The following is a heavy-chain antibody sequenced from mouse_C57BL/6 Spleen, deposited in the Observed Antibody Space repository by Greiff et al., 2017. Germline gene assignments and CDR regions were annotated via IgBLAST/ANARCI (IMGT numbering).Heavy chain of an antibody. Sequence: EVKIEESGGGLVKPGGSLKLSCAASGFTFSDYGMHWVRQAPEKGLEWVAYISSGSSTIYYADTVKGRFTISRDNAKNTLFLQMTSLRSEDTAMYYCARDYDYLFAYWGQGTLVTVSA. D-gene: IGHD2-4*01. V-gene: IGHV5-17*01. CDR1: GFTFSDYG. J-gene: IGHJ3*01. CDR2: ISSGSSTI. CDR3: ARDYDYLFAY.